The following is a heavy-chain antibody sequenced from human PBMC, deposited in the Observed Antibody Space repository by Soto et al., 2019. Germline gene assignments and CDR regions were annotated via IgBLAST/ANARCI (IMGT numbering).Heavy chain of an antibody. Sequence: GASVKLSCTASRVTFTSYNIHCMRQAPGHGLEWMGIIRPTYGNTQYAQAFQGRLSITRDAATSTVYMELRSLKSEDTALFYCTREPLDGYRFDYWGQGAQVTVSS. CDR1: RVTFTSYN. CDR3: TREPLDGYRFDY. CDR2: IRPTYGNT. V-gene: IGHV1-46*03. D-gene: IGHD5-18*01. J-gene: IGHJ4*02.